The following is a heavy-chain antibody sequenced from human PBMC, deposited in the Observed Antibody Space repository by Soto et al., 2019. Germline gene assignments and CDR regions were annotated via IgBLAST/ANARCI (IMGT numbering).Heavy chain of an antibody. CDR2: IFHSGST. CDR3: ARSSGINP. J-gene: IGHJ5*02. D-gene: IGHD3-10*01. V-gene: IGHV4-30-2*02. CDR1: GGSISSGDNS. Sequence: SETLSLTCTVSGGSISSGDNSWSWIRQPPGKGLELIGYIFHSGSTYYNPSLRSRVTISVDRSKNQFSLRLSSVTAADTAVYYCARSSGINPWGQGTLVTVSS.